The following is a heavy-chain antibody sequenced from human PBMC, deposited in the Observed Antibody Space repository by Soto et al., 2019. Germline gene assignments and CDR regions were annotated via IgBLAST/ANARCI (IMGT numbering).Heavy chain of an antibody. CDR1: VFTFSSYA. J-gene: IGHJ4*02. V-gene: IGHV3-23*01. D-gene: IGHD3-10*01. Sequence: GGSLTLSCAASVFTFSSYAMSWFRHAPVTVLEWVSAISGSGGSTYYADSVKGRFTISRDNSKNTLYLQMNSLRAEDTAVYYCARDLWFGELLSPVYFDYWGQGTLVTVSS. CDR3: ARDLWFGELLSPVYFDY. CDR2: ISGSGGST.